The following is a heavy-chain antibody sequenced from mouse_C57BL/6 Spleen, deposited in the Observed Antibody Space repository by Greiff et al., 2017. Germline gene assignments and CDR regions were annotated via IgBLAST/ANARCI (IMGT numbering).Heavy chain of an antibody. J-gene: IGHJ1*03. CDR1: GYTFTSYW. V-gene: IGHV1-7*01. CDR3: SRGGSSPYWYFDV. Sequence: VQLQQSGAELAKPGASVKLSCKASGYTFTSYWMHWVKQRPGQGLEWIGYIHPSSGYTKYNQKFKDKATLAADKSSSTAYMQLSSLTYVDSAVYSSSRGGSSPYWYFDVWGTGATVTVSS. D-gene: IGHD1-1*01. CDR2: IHPSSGYT.